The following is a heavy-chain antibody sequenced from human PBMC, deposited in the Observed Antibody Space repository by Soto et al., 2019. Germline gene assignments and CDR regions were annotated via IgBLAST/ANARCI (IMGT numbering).Heavy chain of an antibody. CDR2: IKEDGSEK. D-gene: IGHD2-15*01. V-gene: IGHV3-7*04. CDR3: GRAVSGSLAL. J-gene: IGHJ4*02. CDR1: GSSFITYW. Sequence: EVQLVESAGGLVQSGGSLRLSCEASGSSFITYWKNWVRQSPGKGLELLASIKEDGSEKQYVDSVKGRFSISRDNAKNSLYLQMNSLSEEDTAVYYCGRAVSGSLALWGQGTRVIVSS.